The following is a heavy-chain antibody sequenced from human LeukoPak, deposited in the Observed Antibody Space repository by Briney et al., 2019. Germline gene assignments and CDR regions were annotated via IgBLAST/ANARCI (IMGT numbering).Heavy chain of an antibody. D-gene: IGHD6-19*01. Sequence: GASVKVSCKASGGTFSSYAISWVRQAPGQGLEWMGGIIPIFGTANYAQKFQGRVTITADESTSTAYMELSRLRSDDTAVYYCARANGSQWLPNGDWFDPWGQGTLVTVSS. CDR3: ARANGSQWLPNGDWFDP. J-gene: IGHJ5*02. CDR1: GGTFSSYA. V-gene: IGHV1-69*13. CDR2: IIPIFGTA.